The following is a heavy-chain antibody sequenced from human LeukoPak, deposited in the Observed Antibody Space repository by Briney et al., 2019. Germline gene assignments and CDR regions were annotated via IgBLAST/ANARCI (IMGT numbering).Heavy chain of an antibody. CDR2: IYYSGST. CDR1: GGSISSSTYY. D-gene: IGHD5-18*01. CDR3: AREGGYSYGWGDYYFAY. V-gene: IGHV4-39*02. J-gene: IGHJ4*02. Sequence: SETLSLTCTVSGGSISSSTYYWGWIRQPPGKGLEWIGTIYYSGSTYYNPSLKSRVTISVDTSKNQFSLKLSSVTAADTAVYYCAREGGYSYGWGDYYFAYWGQGTLVTVSS.